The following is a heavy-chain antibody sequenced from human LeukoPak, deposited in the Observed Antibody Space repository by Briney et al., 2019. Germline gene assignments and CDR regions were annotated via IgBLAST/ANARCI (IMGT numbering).Heavy chain of an antibody. J-gene: IGHJ4*02. V-gene: IGHV4-34*01. CDR3: ARGQWFRAF. CDR1: CGYFSGYY. CDR2: IHYSGSA. Sequence: SETLSLTCAVYCGYFSGYYWTWIRQPPGKGLEWIGEIHYSGSATYNPSLKSRVTISVDTSKNQFSLKMNSVTAADTAVYYCARGQWFRAFWSRGTPVTVSS. D-gene: IGHD3-10*01.